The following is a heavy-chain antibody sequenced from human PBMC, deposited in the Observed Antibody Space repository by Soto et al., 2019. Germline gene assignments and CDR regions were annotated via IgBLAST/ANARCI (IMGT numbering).Heavy chain of an antibody. CDR1: GFTFSSYS. J-gene: IGHJ6*03. CDR2: ISSSSSTI. V-gene: IGHV3-48*01. D-gene: IGHD2-15*01. Sequence: GGSLRLSCAASGFTFSSYSMNWVRQAPGKGLEWVSYISSSSSTIYYADSVKGRFTISRDNAKNSLCLQMNSLRAEDTAVYYWASLGYCSGGSCYSGHYYYYMDVWGKGTTVTVSS. CDR3: ASLGYCSGGSCYSGHYYYYMDV.